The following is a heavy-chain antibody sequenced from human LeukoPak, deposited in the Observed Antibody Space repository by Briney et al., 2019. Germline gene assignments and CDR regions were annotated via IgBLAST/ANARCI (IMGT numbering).Heavy chain of an antibody. V-gene: IGHV3-48*03. Sequence: PGGSLRLSCAASGFTFSSYEMNWIRQAPGKGLEWVSYISSSDTTIYYADSVKGRFTISRDSAKNSLYLQMHSLRAEDTAVYYCAKSLVGASNFDYWGQGALVTVSS. CDR1: GFTFSSYE. CDR3: AKSLVGASNFDY. D-gene: IGHD1-26*01. CDR2: ISSSDTTI. J-gene: IGHJ4*02.